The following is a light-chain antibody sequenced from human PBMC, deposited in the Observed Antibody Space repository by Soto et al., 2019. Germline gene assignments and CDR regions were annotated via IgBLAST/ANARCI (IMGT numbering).Light chain of an antibody. Sequence: IQMTQSPSTLPASVGDRVTITCRASQSISNWLAWYQQKPGKAPKLLIYKASTLKSGVPSRFSGSGSGTEFTLTISSLQPDDFATYYCQQYNSYSFGQGTKVDIK. CDR2: KAS. CDR1: QSISNW. J-gene: IGKJ1*01. CDR3: QQYNSYS. V-gene: IGKV1-5*03.